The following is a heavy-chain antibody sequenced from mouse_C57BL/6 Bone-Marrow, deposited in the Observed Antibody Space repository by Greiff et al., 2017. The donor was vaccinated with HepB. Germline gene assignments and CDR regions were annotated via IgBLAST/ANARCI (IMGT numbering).Heavy chain of an antibody. D-gene: IGHD1-1*01. CDR3: ARETTVVAEGY. CDR1: GYTFTSYG. J-gene: IGHJ2*01. V-gene: IGHV1-81*01. Sequence: VQVVESGAELARPGASVKLSCKASGYTFTSYGISWVKQRTGQGLEWIGEIYPRSGNTYYNEKFKGKATLTADKSSSTAYMELRSLTSEDSAVYFCARETTVVAEGYWGQGTTLTVSS. CDR2: IYPRSGNT.